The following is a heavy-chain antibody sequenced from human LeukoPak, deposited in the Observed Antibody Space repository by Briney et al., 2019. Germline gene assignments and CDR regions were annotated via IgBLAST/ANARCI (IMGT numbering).Heavy chain of an antibody. Sequence: GGSLRLSCAASGFTFSNAWMSWVRQAPGKGLEWVGRTKSKTDGGTTDYAAPVKGRFTISRDDSKNTLYLQMNSLKTEDTAVYYCLILTGYKWGQGTLVTVSS. D-gene: IGHD3-9*01. V-gene: IGHV3-15*01. J-gene: IGHJ4*02. CDR3: LILTGYK. CDR1: GFTFSNAW. CDR2: TKSKTDGGTT.